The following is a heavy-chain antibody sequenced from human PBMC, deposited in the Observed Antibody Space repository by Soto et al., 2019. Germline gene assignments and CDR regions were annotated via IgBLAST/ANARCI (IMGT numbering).Heavy chain of an antibody. D-gene: IGHD6-19*01. J-gene: IGHJ6*02. CDR2: IYSGGIT. Sequence: VQLMETGGGLVQPGGSLRLSCAASGFTVSTHYMSWVRQAPGKGLERVSVIYSGGITYYADSVRGRFTISRDISKNTLHLQMNSLRVEDTAVYYCVRAAVAVAGAYSSSGLAVWGHGTTVIVSS. CDR1: GFTVSTHY. V-gene: IGHV3-66*01. CDR3: VRAAVAVAGAYSSSGLAV.